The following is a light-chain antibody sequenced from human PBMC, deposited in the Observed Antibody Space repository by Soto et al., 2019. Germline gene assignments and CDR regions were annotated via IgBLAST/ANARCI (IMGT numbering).Light chain of an antibody. J-gene: IGKJ1*01. CDR3: QQYGSSPWT. Sequence: IVMTQSPATLSVSPGDSATLSCRASQNISNYLIWYQQKPGQAPRLLIYGASNRATGIPDRISGSGSGTDFTLTISRLEPEDFAVYYCQQYGSSPWTFGQGTKVDI. V-gene: IGKV3-20*01. CDR2: GAS. CDR1: QNISNY.